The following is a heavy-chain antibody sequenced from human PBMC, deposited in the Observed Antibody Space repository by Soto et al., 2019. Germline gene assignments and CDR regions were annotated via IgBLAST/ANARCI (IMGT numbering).Heavy chain of an antibody. D-gene: IGHD6-19*01. J-gene: IGHJ4*02. Sequence: QVQLQESGPGLVRPSETLSLTCTVSSDSISSYYWIWIRQSPGKGLEWIGDTDYSGNTNYNPSLKSRVTISGDTSKNQFSLRLSSVTAADTAVYYCARAVGDPLYYLDSWGQGTLVTGSS. CDR2: TDYSGNT. CDR1: SDSISSYY. CDR3: ARAVGDPLYYLDS. V-gene: IGHV4-59*08.